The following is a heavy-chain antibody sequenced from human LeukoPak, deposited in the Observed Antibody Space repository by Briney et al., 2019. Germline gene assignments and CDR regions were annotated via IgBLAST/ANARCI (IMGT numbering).Heavy chain of an antibody. D-gene: IGHD6-19*01. CDR3: ARQWLKVFDP. CDR2: ISSSSSYI. Sequence: GGSLRLSCAASGFTFSSYIMNWVRQAPGKGLEWVSSISSSSSYIYYADSVKGRFTISRDNAKNSLYLQMNSLRAEDTAVYYCARQWLKVFDPWGQGTLVTVSS. V-gene: IGHV3-21*01. CDR1: GFTFSSYI. J-gene: IGHJ5*02.